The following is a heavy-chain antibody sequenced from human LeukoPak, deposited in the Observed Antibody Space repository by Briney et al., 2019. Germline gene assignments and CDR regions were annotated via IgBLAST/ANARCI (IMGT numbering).Heavy chain of an antibody. CDR1: GFTFSSYA. V-gene: IGHV3-21*01. Sequence: PGGSLRLSCAASGFTFSSYAMSWVRQAPGKGLEWVSSISSSSSYIFYADSVKGRFTMSRDNAKKSLFLQMNSLRAEDTAVYYCARDYGDYEPGRHHYYYYYMDVWGKGTTVTVS. CDR3: ARDYGDYEPGRHHYYYYYMDV. CDR2: ISSSSSYI. D-gene: IGHD4-17*01. J-gene: IGHJ6*03.